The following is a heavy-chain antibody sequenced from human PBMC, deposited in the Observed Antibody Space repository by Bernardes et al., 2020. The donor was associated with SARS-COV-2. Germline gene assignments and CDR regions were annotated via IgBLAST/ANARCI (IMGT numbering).Heavy chain of an antibody. CDR3: ASVNDFWRGYGAFYYYYGMDV. CDR2: ISSGGSYI. V-gene: IGHV3-21*06. D-gene: IGHD3-3*01. Sequence: GGSLRLSCAASGFTFSSYTMNWVRQAPGKGLEWVSSISSGGSYIYYADSVKGRFTISRDNAKNSLYLQMNSLRAEDTAVYYCASVNDFWRGYGAFYYYYGMDVWGQGTTVTGSS. J-gene: IGHJ6*02. CDR1: GFTFSSYT.